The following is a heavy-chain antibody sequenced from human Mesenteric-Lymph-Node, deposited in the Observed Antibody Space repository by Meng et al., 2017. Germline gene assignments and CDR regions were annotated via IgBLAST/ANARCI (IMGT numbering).Heavy chain of an antibody. J-gene: IGHJ4*02. CDR1: GYTFTGYY. Sequence: ASVKVSCKASGYTFTGYYMYWVRQAPGQGLEWMGRINPHTGDTNHSQKFQGRVTMTRDTSISTAYMEPSRLRSDDTAVYYCARGGETVTTKLFDYWGQGTLVTVAS. V-gene: IGHV1-2*06. CDR3: ARGGETVTTKLFDY. CDR2: INPHTGDT. D-gene: IGHD4-17*01.